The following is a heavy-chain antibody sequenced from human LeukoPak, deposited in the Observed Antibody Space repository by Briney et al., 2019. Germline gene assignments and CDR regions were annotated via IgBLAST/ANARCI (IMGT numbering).Heavy chain of an antibody. D-gene: IGHD2-15*01. CDR2: INPNSGGT. CDR3: ARDPDDCSGGSCYSFDY. CDR1: GYTFTSYD. Sequence: ASVKVSCKASGYTFTSYDINWVRQATGQGLEWMGWINPNSGGTNYAQKFQGRVTMTRDTSISTAYMELSRLRSDDTAVYYCARDPDDCSGGSCYSFDYWGQGTLVTVSS. J-gene: IGHJ4*02. V-gene: IGHV1-2*02.